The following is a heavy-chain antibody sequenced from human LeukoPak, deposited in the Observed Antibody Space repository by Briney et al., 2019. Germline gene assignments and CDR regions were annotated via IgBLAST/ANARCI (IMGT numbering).Heavy chain of an antibody. V-gene: IGHV4-59*01. J-gene: IGHJ4*02. D-gene: IGHD3-10*01. CDR1: GGSISSYY. Sequence: PSETLSLTCTVSGGSISSYYWSWIRQPPGKGLEWIGYIYYSGSTNYNPSLKSRVTISVDTSKNQFSLKLSSVTAADTAVYYCARAFYHYGSGSLDYFDYWGQGTLVTVSS. CDR2: IYYSGST. CDR3: ARAFYHYGSGSLDYFDY.